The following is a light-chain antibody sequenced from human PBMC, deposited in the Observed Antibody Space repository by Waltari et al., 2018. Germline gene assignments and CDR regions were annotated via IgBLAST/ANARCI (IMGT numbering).Light chain of an antibody. CDR3: LLWYSGARWV. Sequence: QAVVTQEPSLTVSPGWPVTLTRASSTGAVTSGQYPYWFQQKPGQVPMTLIYDTSNKHSWTPARFSGSLLGGKAALTLSGAQPEDEAEYYCLLWYSGARWVFGGGTKLSVL. CDR2: DTS. J-gene: IGLJ3*02. V-gene: IGLV7-46*01. CDR1: TGAVTSGQY.